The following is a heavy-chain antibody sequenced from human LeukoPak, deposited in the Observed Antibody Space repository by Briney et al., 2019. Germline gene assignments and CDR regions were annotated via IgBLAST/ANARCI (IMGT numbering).Heavy chain of an antibody. CDR1: GFTVSSNY. V-gene: IGHV3-53*01. J-gene: IGHJ4*02. Sequence: GGSLRLSCAASGFTVSSNYMSWVRQAPGKGLEWVSVIYSGGSTYYADSVKGRFTISRDNSKNTLYLQMNSLRAEDTAVYYCARESAVAAEGDYLDYWGQGTLVTVSS. D-gene: IGHD6-19*01. CDR3: ARESAVAAEGDYLDY. CDR2: IYSGGST.